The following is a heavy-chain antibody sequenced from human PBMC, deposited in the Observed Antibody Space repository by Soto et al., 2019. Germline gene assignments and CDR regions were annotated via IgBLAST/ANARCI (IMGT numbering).Heavy chain of an antibody. V-gene: IGHV3-30-3*01. CDR2: ISYDGSNK. Sequence: QVQLVESGGGVVQPGRSLRLSCAASGFTFSSYAMHWVRQAPGKGLEWVAVISYDGSNKYYADSVKGRFTISRDNSKNTLYLQMNSLRAEDTAVYYCARDGARYCSSTSCYGMDVWGQGTTVTVSS. D-gene: IGHD2-2*01. CDR3: ARDGARYCSSTSCYGMDV. CDR1: GFTFSSYA. J-gene: IGHJ6*02.